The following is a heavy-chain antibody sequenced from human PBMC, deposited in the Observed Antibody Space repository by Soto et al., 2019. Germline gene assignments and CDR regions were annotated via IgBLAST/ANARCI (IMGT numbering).Heavy chain of an antibody. CDR1: GFTFGDYA. V-gene: IGHV3-49*03. CDR2: IRSKAYGGTT. Sequence: PGGSLRLSCTASGFTFGDYAMSWFRQAPGKGLEWVGFIRSKAYGGTTEYAASVKGRFTISRDDSKSIAYLQMNSLKTEDTAVYYCTRDSSSFWISFPDYWGQGTLVTVSS. J-gene: IGHJ4*02. D-gene: IGHD6-6*01. CDR3: TRDSSSFWISFPDY.